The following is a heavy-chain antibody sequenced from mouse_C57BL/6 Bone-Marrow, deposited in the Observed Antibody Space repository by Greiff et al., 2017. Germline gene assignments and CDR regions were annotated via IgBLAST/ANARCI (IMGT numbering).Heavy chain of an antibody. D-gene: IGHD2-2*01. J-gene: IGHJ3*01. Sequence: EVQLQQSGPELVKPGASVKISCKASGYSFTGYYMNWVKQSPEKSLEWIGEINPSTGGTTYNQKFKAKATLTVDKSSSTAYMQLKSLTSEDSAVYYCARYGYDPAWFAYWGQGTLVTVSA. CDR3: ARYGYDPAWFAY. V-gene: IGHV1-42*01. CDR1: GYSFTGYY. CDR2: INPSTGGT.